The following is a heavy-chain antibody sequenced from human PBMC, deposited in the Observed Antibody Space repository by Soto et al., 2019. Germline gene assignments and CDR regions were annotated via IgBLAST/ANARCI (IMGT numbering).Heavy chain of an antibody. J-gene: IGHJ4*02. CDR3: ARDQKGGGGYYFDY. CDR2: IYGSGRGI. D-gene: IGHD3-16*01. V-gene: IGHV3-23*01. CDR1: GFTFSRYA. Sequence: EVQLLESGAGVVQPGGSLRLSCVASGFTFSRYAIMWVRQAPGKGLESVSGIYGSGRGISYADSVKGRFIISRDNAKNSLYLQMNSLRDEDTAVYYCARDQKGGGGYYFDYWGQGTLVTVSS.